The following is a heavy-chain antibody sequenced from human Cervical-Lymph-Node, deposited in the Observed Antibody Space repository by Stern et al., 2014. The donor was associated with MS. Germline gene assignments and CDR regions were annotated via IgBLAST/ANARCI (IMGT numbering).Heavy chain of an antibody. Sequence: VQLVESGGGVVQPGRSLRLSCAASGFTFSSYGMHWVRQAPGKGLEWVAVIWYDGSNTNYADYVKGRFTISRDNSKNTLYLQMNSLRAEDTAVYYCARSSSPSPYYYYGMDVWGQGTTVTVSS. CDR3: ARSSSPSPYYYYGMDV. CDR2: IWYDGSNT. D-gene: IGHD6-13*01. J-gene: IGHJ6*02. V-gene: IGHV3-33*01. CDR1: GFTFSSYG.